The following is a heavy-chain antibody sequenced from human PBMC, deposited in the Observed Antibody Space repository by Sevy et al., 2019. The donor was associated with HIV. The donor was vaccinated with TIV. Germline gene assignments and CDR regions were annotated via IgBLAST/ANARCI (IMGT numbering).Heavy chain of an antibody. CDR2: VKSKTDGGTT. V-gene: IGHV3-15*01. Sequence: GGSLRLSCAASAFTFGNAWMSWVRQAPGKGLEWVGRVKSKTDGGTTDYAAPVKGSFTISRDDSQNTLFLQMNSLKTEDKAVYYCTTSRIQYGGYDRYYYYYYTMDVWGQGTTVTVSS. CDR1: AFTFGNAW. D-gene: IGHD5-12*01. CDR3: TTSRIQYGGYDRYYYYYYTMDV. J-gene: IGHJ6*02.